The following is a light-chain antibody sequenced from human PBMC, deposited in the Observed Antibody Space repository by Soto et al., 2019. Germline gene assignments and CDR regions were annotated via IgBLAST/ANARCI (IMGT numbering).Light chain of an antibody. J-gene: IGKJ5*01. Sequence: DVQIPKTPSSLSALVGEGVTIPCRPSQSVSRYLNWYQHRPGKAPKLLINAASNLRSGVPSRFSGSGSGTDFTLTIDDLQPEDFAVYYCQQSYITPPVTSGQRARLEI. CDR3: QQSYITPPVT. V-gene: IGKV1-39*01. CDR2: AAS. CDR1: QSVSRY.